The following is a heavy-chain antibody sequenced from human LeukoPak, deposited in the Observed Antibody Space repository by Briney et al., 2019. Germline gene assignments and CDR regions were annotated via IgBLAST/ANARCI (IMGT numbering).Heavy chain of an antibody. V-gene: IGHV3-23*01. CDR1: GFTFSSYA. CDR3: AKGPDSSGYYYRRWAFDY. Sequence: GGSLRLSCAASGFTFSSYAMSWVRQAPGEGLEWVSAISTSGDNTYYADSVKGRFTISRDNSKNTLYLQMNSLRAEDTAVYYCAKGPDSSGYYYRRWAFDYWGQGTLVTVSS. J-gene: IGHJ4*02. CDR2: ISTSGDNT. D-gene: IGHD3-22*01.